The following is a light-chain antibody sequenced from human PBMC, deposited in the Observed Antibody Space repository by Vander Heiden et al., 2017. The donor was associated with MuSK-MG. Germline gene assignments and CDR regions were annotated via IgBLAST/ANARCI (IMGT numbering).Light chain of an antibody. Sequence: QSALTQPASVSGSPGQSITISCTGTSSDVGGYNYVSWYQQHPVKAPNLMIYDVSNRPSGVSNRFSGSKSGNTASLTISGLQAEDEADYYCSSYTSSSTLYVFGTGTKVTVL. CDR1: SSDVGGYNY. J-gene: IGLJ1*01. CDR3: SSYTSSSTLYV. V-gene: IGLV2-14*01. CDR2: DVS.